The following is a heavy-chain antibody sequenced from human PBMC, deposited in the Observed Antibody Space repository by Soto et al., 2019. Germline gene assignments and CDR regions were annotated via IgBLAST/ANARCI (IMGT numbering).Heavy chain of an antibody. V-gene: IGHV3-23*01. CDR1: GFTFSSFA. J-gene: IGHJ4*02. CDR2: ISGSGEST. CDR3: AKRREGGYYIFDY. Sequence: GGSLRLSCAASGFTFSSFAMSWVRQAPGKGLEWVSSISGSGESTYYADSVKGRLSISRDNSKNTLYLQMNSLRAEDTAVYYCAKRREGGYYIFDYWGQGTQVTVYS. D-gene: IGHD3-10*01.